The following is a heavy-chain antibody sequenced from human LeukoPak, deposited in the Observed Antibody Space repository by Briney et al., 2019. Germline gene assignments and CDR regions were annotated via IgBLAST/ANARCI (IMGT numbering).Heavy chain of an antibody. CDR3: ARDRGKYSGASYYYHYMDV. J-gene: IGHJ6*03. CDR1: GYTCTSYG. Sequence: GASVKDSCKASGYTCTSYGISWVRQAPGRGLEWVGGSIPIFATAHYAQKFQGRVTISADEATSTAYMELSSLRSEDTAVYYCARDRGKYSGASYYYHYMDVWGKGTTVTVSS. CDR2: SIPIFATA. V-gene: IGHV1-69*13. D-gene: IGHD6-25*01.